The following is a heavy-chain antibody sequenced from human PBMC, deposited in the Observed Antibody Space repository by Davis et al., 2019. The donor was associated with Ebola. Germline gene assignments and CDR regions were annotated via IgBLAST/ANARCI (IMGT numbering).Heavy chain of an antibody. J-gene: IGHJ2*01. CDR2: ISYDGSNK. V-gene: IGHV3-30*04. Sequence: GGSLRLSCAASGFTFSNYPIHWVRQAPGKGLEWVAVISYDGSNKYYADSVKGRFTISRDNAKNSLYLQMSSLRAEDTAVYYCARDLPGGDWYFDLWGRGTLVTVSS. CDR3: ARDLPGGDWYFDL. CDR1: GFTFSNYP. D-gene: IGHD1-14*01.